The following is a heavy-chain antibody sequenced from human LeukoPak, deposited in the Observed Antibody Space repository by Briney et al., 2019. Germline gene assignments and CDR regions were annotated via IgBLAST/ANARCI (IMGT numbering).Heavy chain of an antibody. Sequence: SETLSLTCTVSGGSISSSNYYWGWIRQPPWKGLEWIGSIYYSGSTYYNPSLKSRVTISVDTSKNQFSLKLSSVTAADTAVYYCASVPDYYDSSGYQNWFDPWGQGTLVTVSS. CDR3: ASVPDYYDSSGYQNWFDP. CDR2: IYYSGST. V-gene: IGHV4-39*07. J-gene: IGHJ5*02. CDR1: GGSISSSNYY. D-gene: IGHD3-22*01.